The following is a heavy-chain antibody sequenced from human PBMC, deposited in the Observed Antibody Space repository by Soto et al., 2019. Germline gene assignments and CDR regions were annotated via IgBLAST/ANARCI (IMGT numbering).Heavy chain of an antibody. J-gene: IGHJ6*02. D-gene: IGHD2-15*01. CDR1: GDSVSRNSAA. CDR3: ARVGYCRGGSGYSTDNSYYGMDV. Sequence: SQTLSLTCAISGDSVSRNSAAWNWIRQSPSRGLEWVGRTYYRSKWYNVNPVSVKGRITINPDTCKNQFSLQLNSATPEDTAVYYCARVGYCRGGSGYSTDNSYYGMDVWGQGTTVTVSS. CDR2: TYYRSKWYN. V-gene: IGHV6-1*01.